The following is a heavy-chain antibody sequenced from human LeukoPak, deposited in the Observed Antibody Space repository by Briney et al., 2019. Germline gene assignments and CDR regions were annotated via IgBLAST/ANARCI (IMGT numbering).Heavy chain of an antibody. Sequence: SVKVSCKASGGTFSSYAISWVRQAPGQGLEWMGGIIPIFGTANYAQKFQGRVTITTDESTSTAYMELSSLRSEDTAVYYCARRGRLRFLEWLSPFDPWGQGTLVTVSS. CDR2: IIPIFGTA. D-gene: IGHD3-3*01. CDR1: GGTFSSYA. V-gene: IGHV1-69*05. CDR3: ARRGRLRFLEWLSPFDP. J-gene: IGHJ5*01.